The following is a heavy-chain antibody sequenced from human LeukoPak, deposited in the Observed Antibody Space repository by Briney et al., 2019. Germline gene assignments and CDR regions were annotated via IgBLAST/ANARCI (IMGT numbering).Heavy chain of an antibody. D-gene: IGHD4-23*01. Sequence: SVKASCKASGGTFSSYAISWVRQAPGQGLEWMGGIIPIFGTANYAQKFQGRVTITADESTSTAYMELSSLRSEDTAVYYCARDDYGGNTFDYWGQGTLVTVSS. CDR1: GGTFSSYA. V-gene: IGHV1-69*13. CDR2: IIPIFGTA. J-gene: IGHJ4*02. CDR3: ARDDYGGNTFDY.